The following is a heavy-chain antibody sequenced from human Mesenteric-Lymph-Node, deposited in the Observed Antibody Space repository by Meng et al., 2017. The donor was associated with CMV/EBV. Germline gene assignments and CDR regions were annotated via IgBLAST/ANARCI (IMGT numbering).Heavy chain of an antibody. D-gene: IGHD5-24*01. J-gene: IGHJ4*02. CDR3: ARGEMATITYFDY. Sequence: SVQVSCKASGGTFSSYAISWVRQAPGQGLEWMGGIIPIFGTANYAQKFQGRVTITTDESTSTAYMELSSLRSEDTAVYYCARGEMATITYFDYWGQGTLVTVSS. CDR1: GGTFSSYA. V-gene: IGHV1-69*05. CDR2: IIPIFGTA.